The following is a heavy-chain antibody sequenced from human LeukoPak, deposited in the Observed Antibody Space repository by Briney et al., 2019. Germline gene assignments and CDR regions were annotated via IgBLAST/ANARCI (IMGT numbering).Heavy chain of an antibody. CDR1: GYTFTGYF. V-gene: IGHV1-3*03. CDR3: AREGDYYDSSGYYYFDY. D-gene: IGHD3-22*01. J-gene: IGHJ4*02. CDR2: INAGNGNT. Sequence: ASMKVSCKASGYTFTGYFMHWVRQAPGQRLEWMGWINAGNGNTKYSQEFQGRVTITRDTSASTAYMELSSLRSEDMAVYYCAREGDYYDSSGYYYFDYWGQGTLVTVSS.